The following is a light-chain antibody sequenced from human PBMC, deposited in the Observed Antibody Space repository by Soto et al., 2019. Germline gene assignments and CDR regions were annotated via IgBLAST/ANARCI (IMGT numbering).Light chain of an antibody. J-gene: IGKJ3*01. Sequence: EIVLTQSPATLSLSPGERATLSCRASQSVSNYLAWYQQKPGQAPRLLIYDVTNRATSIPARFSGSVSGTDYTLTISSLEPEDFAVYYCQSLFTFGPGTKVDIK. V-gene: IGKV3-11*01. CDR3: QSLFT. CDR2: DVT. CDR1: QSVSNY.